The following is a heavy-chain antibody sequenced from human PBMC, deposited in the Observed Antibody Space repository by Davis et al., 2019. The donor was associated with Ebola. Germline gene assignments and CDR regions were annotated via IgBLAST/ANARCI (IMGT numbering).Heavy chain of an antibody. D-gene: IGHD3-3*01. CDR2: INWNGGST. V-gene: IGHV3-20*04. Sequence: GESLKISCAASGFTFDDYGMSWVRQAPGKGLEWVSGINWNGGSTGYADSVKGRFTISRDNAKNSLYLQMNSLRAEDTAVYYCAREGRNGITIFGVVTTGGGQGTLVTVSS. CDR3: AREGRNGITIFGVVTTG. CDR1: GFTFDDYG. J-gene: IGHJ4*02.